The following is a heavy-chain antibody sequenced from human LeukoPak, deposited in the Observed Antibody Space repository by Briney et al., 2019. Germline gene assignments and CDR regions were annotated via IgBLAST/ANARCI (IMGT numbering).Heavy chain of an antibody. V-gene: IGHV3-74*01. Sequence: GGSLRLSCAASGFNFSSYWMKWVRQAPGRGLVWVSRIDTDGSSTTYADSVKGRFTISRDNAKNTLYLQMNSLRAEDTAVYYCARGFTIFGVVNDGFDIWGQGTKVTVSS. CDR1: GFNFSSYW. CDR2: IDTDGSST. D-gene: IGHD3-3*01. CDR3: ARGFTIFGVVNDGFDI. J-gene: IGHJ3*02.